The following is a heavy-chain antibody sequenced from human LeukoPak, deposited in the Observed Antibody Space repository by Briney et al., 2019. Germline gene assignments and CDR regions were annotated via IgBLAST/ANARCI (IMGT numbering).Heavy chain of an antibody. CDR3: ARGEGGYYDSSGYYYGGDY. CDR2: INPNSGGT. V-gene: IGHV1-2*02. CDR1: GYTFTGYY. D-gene: IGHD3-22*01. Sequence: ASVKVSCKASGYTFTGYYMHWVRQAPGQGLEWMGWINPNSGGTNYAQKFQGRVTMTRDTSISTAYMELSRLRSDDRAVYYCARGEGGYYDSSGYYYGGDYWGQGTLVTVSS. J-gene: IGHJ4*02.